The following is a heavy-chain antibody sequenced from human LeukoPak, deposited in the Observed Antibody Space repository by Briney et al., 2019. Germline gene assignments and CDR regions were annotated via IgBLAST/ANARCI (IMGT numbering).Heavy chain of an antibody. Sequence: GGSLRLSCAASGFTFSSYGMHWVRQVPGKGLEWVSAISGRTGSTYYSDSVKGRFTISRDNSKSTLYLQMDSLRAEDTAVYYCAKCGNSGCHLIDYWGQGTLVTVSS. D-gene: IGHD5-12*01. CDR1: GFTFSSYG. J-gene: IGHJ4*02. CDR3: AKCGNSGCHLIDY. V-gene: IGHV3-23*01. CDR2: ISGRTGST.